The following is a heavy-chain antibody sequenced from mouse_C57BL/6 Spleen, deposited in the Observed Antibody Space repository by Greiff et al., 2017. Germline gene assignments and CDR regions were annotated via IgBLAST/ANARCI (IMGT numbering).Heavy chain of an antibody. CDR1: GYTFTSYW. CDR3: TSGTTVVVDY. D-gene: IGHD1-1*01. CDR2: IYPGSGST. V-gene: IGHV1-55*01. Sequence: QVQLKQSGAELVKPGASVKMSCKASGYTFTSYWITWVKQRPGHGLEWIGDIYPGSGSTNYNEKFKSKATLTVDTSSSTAYMQLSSLTSEDSAVYYCTSGTTVVVDYWGQGTTLTVSS. J-gene: IGHJ2*01.